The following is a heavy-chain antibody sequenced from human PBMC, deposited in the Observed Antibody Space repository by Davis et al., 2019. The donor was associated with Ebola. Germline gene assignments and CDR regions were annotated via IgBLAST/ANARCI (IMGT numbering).Heavy chain of an antibody. J-gene: IGHJ4*02. CDR3: TSTVTNGDY. Sequence: GGSLRLSCAASGFTFSGSAMHWVRQASGKGLEWVGRIRSKTNSYATAYAASVKGRFTISRDDSKNTAYLQMNSLKTEDTAVYYCTSTVTNGDYWGQGTLVTVSS. V-gene: IGHV3-73*01. CDR2: IRSKTNSYAT. D-gene: IGHD4-17*01. CDR1: GFTFSGSA.